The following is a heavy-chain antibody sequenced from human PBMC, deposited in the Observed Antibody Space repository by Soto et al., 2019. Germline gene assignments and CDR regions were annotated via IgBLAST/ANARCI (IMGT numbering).Heavy chain of an antibody. CDR1: GFIFSSYG. Sequence: GGSLRLSCAPSGFIFSSYGMHWVRQAPGKGLEWVAVIRYDGSTEFYADSVRGRFTISRDNSKNRLYLQMNSLRAEDTAIYYCARVKQGRGGYDSPFDYWGQGTLVTVSS. J-gene: IGHJ4*02. CDR2: IRYDGSTE. V-gene: IGHV3-33*01. CDR3: ARVKQGRGGYDSPFDY. D-gene: IGHD5-12*01.